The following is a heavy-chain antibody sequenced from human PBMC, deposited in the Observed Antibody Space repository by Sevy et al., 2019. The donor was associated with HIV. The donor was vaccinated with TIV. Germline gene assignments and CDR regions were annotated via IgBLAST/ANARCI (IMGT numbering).Heavy chain of an antibody. Sequence: GGSLRLSCAASGFTLSDSAMSWVRQAPGKGLEWVSGISTSGGNTYYPDSVKGRFTISRDISKNTLYLQMNSLRVEDTAVYYCVIPFSGGGGGYWGQGTLVTVSS. D-gene: IGHD2-21*01. CDR3: VIPFSGGGGGY. CDR1: GFTLSDSA. CDR2: ISTSGGNT. V-gene: IGHV3-23*01. J-gene: IGHJ4*02.